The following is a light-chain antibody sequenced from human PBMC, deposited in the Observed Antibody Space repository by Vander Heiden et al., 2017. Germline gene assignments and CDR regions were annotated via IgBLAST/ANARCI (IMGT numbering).Light chain of an antibody. CDR2: DVS. J-gene: IGLJ1*01. CDR3: SSDYSSSTEV. V-gene: IGLV2-14*01. Sequence: QSALTQPASASAPPGPSVTISGTGTIRHDGGYTYVCWYQQHAGKPPKLMIYDVSTRPSGVSDRFSGSKSGNTASLTSSGPQGEEAADYYGSSDYSSSTEVFGTGTKVTVL. CDR1: IRHDGGYTY.